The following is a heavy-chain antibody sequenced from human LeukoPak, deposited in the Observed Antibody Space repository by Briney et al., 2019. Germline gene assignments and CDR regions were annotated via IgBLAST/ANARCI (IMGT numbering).Heavy chain of an antibody. V-gene: IGHV3-21*01. CDR1: GFTFSTFA. Sequence: PGGSLRLSCAASGFTFSTFAMIWVRQPPGKGLEWVSSIFPSGGEIHYADSVKGRFTISRDNAKNSLYLQMNSLRAEDTAVYYCARVISVAGYDYWGQGTLVTVSS. CDR2: IFPSGGEI. D-gene: IGHD6-19*01. J-gene: IGHJ4*02. CDR3: ARVISVAGYDY.